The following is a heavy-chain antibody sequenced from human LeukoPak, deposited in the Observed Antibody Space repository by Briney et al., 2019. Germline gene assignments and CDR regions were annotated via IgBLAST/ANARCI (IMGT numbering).Heavy chain of an antibody. Sequence: GGSLRLSCAASGFTFSSYAMSWVRQAPGKGLEWVAVISYDGSNKYYADSVKGRFTISRDNSKNTLYLQMNSLRAEDTAVYYCAKGRIAAAGTDHFDYWGQGTLVTVSS. CDR3: AKGRIAAAGTDHFDY. J-gene: IGHJ4*02. D-gene: IGHD6-13*01. CDR1: GFTFSSYA. V-gene: IGHV3-30*18. CDR2: ISYDGSNK.